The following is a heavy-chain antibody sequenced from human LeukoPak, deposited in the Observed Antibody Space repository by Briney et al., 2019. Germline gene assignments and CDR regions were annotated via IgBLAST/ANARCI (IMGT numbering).Heavy chain of an antibody. Sequence: GGSLRLSCTASEFTVSRNYMLWVRQAPGKGPEWVAYMNQLGNEKNYLDSVKGRFTISRDNAKNSLYLQMTSLRVEDTAVYYCARGTYYYEFWGQGTLVTVSS. V-gene: IGHV3-7*04. CDR3: ARGTYYYEF. J-gene: IGHJ4*02. CDR2: MNQLGNEK. D-gene: IGHD3-16*01. CDR1: EFTVSRNY.